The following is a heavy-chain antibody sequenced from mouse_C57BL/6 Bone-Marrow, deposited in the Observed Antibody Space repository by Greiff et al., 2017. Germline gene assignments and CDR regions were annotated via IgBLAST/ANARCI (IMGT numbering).Heavy chain of an antibody. V-gene: IGHV14-4*01. CDR1: GFNIKDDY. CDR2: FDPENGDT. D-gene: IGHD1-1*01. J-gene: IGHJ3*01. CDR3: TTFYTYGSSTSWFAY. Sequence: VQLQQSGAELVRPGASVKLSCTASGFNIKDDYMHWVKQRPEQGLEWIGWFDPENGDTASASKFQGKDTITADTSSTTAYLQLSSLTSEDTAVYYCTTFYTYGSSTSWFAYWGQGTLVTVSA.